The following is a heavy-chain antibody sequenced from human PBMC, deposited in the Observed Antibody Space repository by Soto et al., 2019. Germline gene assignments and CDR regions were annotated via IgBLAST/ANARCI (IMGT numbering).Heavy chain of an antibody. CDR2: IIPIFGTA. CDR1: GGTFSSYA. V-gene: IGHV1-69*13. D-gene: IGHD6-19*01. Sequence: SPKVSCKASGGTFSSYAISWVRQAPGQGLEWMGGIIPIFGTANYAQKFQGRVTITADESTSTAYMELSSLRSEGTAVYYCARKVAGRYFDYWGQGTLVTVSS. CDR3: ARKVAGRYFDY. J-gene: IGHJ4*02.